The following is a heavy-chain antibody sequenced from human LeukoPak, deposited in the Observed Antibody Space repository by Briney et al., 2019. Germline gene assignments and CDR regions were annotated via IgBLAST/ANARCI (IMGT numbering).Heavy chain of an antibody. J-gene: IGHJ5*01. Sequence: ASVKVSCKPSGDTFSDYTVNWVRQGPGQGLEWMGRIIPILGIATYAQKFQDRVTITADRSTSTAYMELSSLRSEDTAVYYCARGQYYGSGSKNWFDSWGQGTPVTVSS. CDR3: ARGQYYGSGSKNWFDS. V-gene: IGHV1-69*02. CDR1: GDTFSDYT. D-gene: IGHD3-10*01. CDR2: IIPILGIA.